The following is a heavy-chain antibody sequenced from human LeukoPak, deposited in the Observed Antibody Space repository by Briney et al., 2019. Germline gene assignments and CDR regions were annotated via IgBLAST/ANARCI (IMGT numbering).Heavy chain of an antibody. Sequence: PGGSLRLSCAASGFTFSTYWMHWVRQAPGKGLVGVSRINSDGSRTTYADSVKGRFTISRDNAKNTLYLQMNSLRTEDTAVYYCARPETQYSSGLDGFDIWGQGTMVTVSS. CDR3: ARPETQYSSGLDGFDI. V-gene: IGHV3-74*01. CDR2: INSDGSRT. D-gene: IGHD6-19*01. J-gene: IGHJ3*02. CDR1: GFTFSTYW.